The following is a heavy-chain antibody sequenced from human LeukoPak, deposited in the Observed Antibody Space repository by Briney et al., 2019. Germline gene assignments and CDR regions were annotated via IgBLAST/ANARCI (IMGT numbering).Heavy chain of an antibody. Sequence: SETLSLTCTVSGGSISSYYWSWIRQPAGEGVEWIGRIYTSGSTNYNPSLKSRVTMSVDTSKNQFSLKLRSVTAADTAVYYCARDGGYFDWLSLDYWGQGTLVTVSS. J-gene: IGHJ4*02. CDR2: IYTSGST. CDR1: GGSISSYY. CDR3: ARDGGYFDWLSLDY. V-gene: IGHV4-4*07. D-gene: IGHD3-9*01.